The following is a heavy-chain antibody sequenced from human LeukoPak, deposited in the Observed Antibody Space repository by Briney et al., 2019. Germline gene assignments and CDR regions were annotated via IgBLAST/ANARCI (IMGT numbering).Heavy chain of an antibody. CDR3: ERHSLYSSSFEYYFDY. Sequence: SETLSLTCTVSGDSISSISYNWGWIRQPPGKGLDWTVNINCSGSTYYNPSRKSPITISVDTSKSQFSLQLRSVTAGAKAVYYCERHSLYSSSFEYYFDYWGQGTLVTVSS. CDR2: INCSGST. D-gene: IGHD6-13*01. CDR1: GDSISSISYN. J-gene: IGHJ4*02. V-gene: IGHV4-39*01.